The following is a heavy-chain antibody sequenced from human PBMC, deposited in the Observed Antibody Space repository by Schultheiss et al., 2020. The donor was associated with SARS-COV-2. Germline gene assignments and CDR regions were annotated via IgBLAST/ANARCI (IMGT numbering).Heavy chain of an antibody. CDR2: IWYDGSNK. Sequence: GGSLRLSCAASGFTFSSYGMHWVRQAPGKGLEWVAVIWYDGSNKYYADSVKGRFTISRDNSRNTLYLQMNSLRAEDTAVYYCAKDPQYSSGRYGGLNWGQGTLVTVSS. D-gene: IGHD6-19*01. CDR1: GFTFSSYG. CDR3: AKDPQYSSGRYGGLN. J-gene: IGHJ4*02. V-gene: IGHV3-30*02.